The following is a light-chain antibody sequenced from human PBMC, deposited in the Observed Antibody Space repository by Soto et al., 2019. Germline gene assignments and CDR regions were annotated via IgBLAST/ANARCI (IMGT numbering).Light chain of an antibody. J-gene: IGKJ4*01. V-gene: IGKV3-11*01. CDR3: QQRSNWPT. CDR2: NAS. CDR1: QSVSSY. Sequence: EIVLTQSPATLSLSPGERATLSCRASQSVSSYLAWYQQKPGQAPRLLIYNASNKATGIPARFSGSGSGTHLSLTIRSLAPEEFAVYYCQQRSNWPTFGGGTKVEIK.